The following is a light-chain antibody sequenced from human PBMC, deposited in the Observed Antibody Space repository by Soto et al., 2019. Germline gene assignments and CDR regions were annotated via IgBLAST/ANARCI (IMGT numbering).Light chain of an antibody. V-gene: IGKV3-20*01. J-gene: IGKJ1*01. Sequence: EIVLTQSPGTLSLSPGERATLSFSASQGVSSSYLAWYQQTPGQAPMLLIYGASSRATGIPDRFSGSGSGTDFTLTISRLAPEDFAVYYCQQYNNWPPTWTFGQGTKVDIK. CDR3: QQYNNWPPTWT. CDR1: QGVSSSY. CDR2: GAS.